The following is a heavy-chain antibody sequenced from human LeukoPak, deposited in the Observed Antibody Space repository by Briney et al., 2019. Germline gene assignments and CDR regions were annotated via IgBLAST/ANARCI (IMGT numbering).Heavy chain of an antibody. CDR3: ARVAGRYYYDSSGYYDY. J-gene: IGHJ4*02. CDR1: GFTFSSYW. V-gene: IGHV3-7*01. CDR2: IKKDGSEK. Sequence: GGSLRLSCAASGFTFSSYWMSWVRQAPGKGLEWVANIKKDGSEKYYVDSVKGRFTISRDNAKKSLYLQMNSLRAEDTAVYYCARVAGRYYYDSSGYYDYWGQGTLVTVSS. D-gene: IGHD3-22*01.